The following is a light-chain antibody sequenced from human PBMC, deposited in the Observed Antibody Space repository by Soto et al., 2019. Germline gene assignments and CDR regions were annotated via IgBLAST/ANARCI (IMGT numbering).Light chain of an antibody. CDR2: ELS. CDR1: SSDVGGYNH. J-gene: IGLJ1*01. CDR3: SSYTSSSTLLYV. V-gene: IGLV2-14*01. Sequence: QSALTQPASVSGSPGQSITISCTGTSSDVGGYNHVSWYQQYPGKAPKVIIYELSNRPSGISNLFSGSKSGNTASLTISGLQAEDESDYYCSSYTSSSTLLYVFGTGTKLTVL.